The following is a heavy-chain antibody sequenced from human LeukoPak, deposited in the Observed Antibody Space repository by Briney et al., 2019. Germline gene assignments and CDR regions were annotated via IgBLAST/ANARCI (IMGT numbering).Heavy chain of an antibody. CDR3: AKRYSWIDY. D-gene: IGHD5-18*01. J-gene: IGHJ4*02. V-gene: IGHV3-23*01. CDR2: ITDSGGNT. CDR1: GFTFNIYA. Sequence: GGSLRLSCAASGFTFNIYAMSWVRQAPVKGLEWVSSITDSGGNTYYADSVKGRFTISRDNSKNTVSLQMDSLRAEDTAIYYCAKRYSWIDYWGQGTLVTVSS.